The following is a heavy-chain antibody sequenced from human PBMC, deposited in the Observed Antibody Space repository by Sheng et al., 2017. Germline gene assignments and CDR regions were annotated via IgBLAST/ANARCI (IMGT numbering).Heavy chain of an antibody. J-gene: IGHJ4*02. D-gene: IGHD3-9*01. V-gene: IGHV4-39*07. CDR1: GGSISRSTYY. CDR3: ATATGYYDFGY. Sequence: QLQLQESGPGLVKPLETLSLTCTVSGGSISRSTYYWGWIRQPPGKGLEWIGSIYYTGSTYYNPSLKSRVTISVDTSKNQFSLKLSSVTAADTAMYYCATATGYYDFGYWGQGILVTVSS. CDR2: IYYTGST.